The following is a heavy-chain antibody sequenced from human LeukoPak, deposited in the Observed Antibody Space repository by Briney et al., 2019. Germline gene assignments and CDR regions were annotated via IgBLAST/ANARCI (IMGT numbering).Heavy chain of an antibody. V-gene: IGHV4-4*07. CDR2: IYTGGSA. CDR1: GGSISSYY. Sequence: PSETLSLTCTVSGGSISSYYWSWIRQPAGKGLEWIGRIYTGGSANYNPSLKSRVTMSVDTSKNQFSLKLTSVTAADTAVYYCTREPLPWGQGTLVTVSS. J-gene: IGHJ5*02. CDR3: TREPLP.